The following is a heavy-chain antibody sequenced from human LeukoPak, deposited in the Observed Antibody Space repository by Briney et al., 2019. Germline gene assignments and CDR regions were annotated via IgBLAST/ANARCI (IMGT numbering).Heavy chain of an antibody. J-gene: IGHJ4*02. D-gene: IGHD2-15*01. CDR2: ISYDGRHQ. CDR1: GLTFTTYG. Sequence: GGSLRLSCEASGLTFTTYGMHWVRQRPGKGLEWVAVISYDGRHQKYADSVKGRFTISRDNSKNTLYLQMNSLRAEDTAVYYCAKEMTHPARFDYWGQGTLVGVSS. V-gene: IGHV3-30*18. CDR3: AKEMTHPARFDY.